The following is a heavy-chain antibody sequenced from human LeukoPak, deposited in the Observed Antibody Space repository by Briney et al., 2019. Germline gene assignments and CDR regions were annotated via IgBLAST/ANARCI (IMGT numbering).Heavy chain of an antibody. J-gene: IGHJ4*02. Sequence: SDTLSLTCAVSGASISSYHWSWIRQPAGKGLEWIGRIYSSGDTYYNPSLRGRVTLSLDTSKKQFSLKLTSVTAADTAVYYCARALDDYWSGYYFDQWGQGTLVTVSS. CDR1: GASISSYH. CDR2: IYSSGDT. CDR3: ARALDDYWSGYYFDQ. D-gene: IGHD3-3*01. V-gene: IGHV4-4*07.